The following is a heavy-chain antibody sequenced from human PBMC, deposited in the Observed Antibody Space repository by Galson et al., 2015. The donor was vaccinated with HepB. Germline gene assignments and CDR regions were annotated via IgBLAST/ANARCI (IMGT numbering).Heavy chain of an antibody. CDR1: GYTFTRYY. CDR2: INPGGGST. CDR3: ARGFEGGSTTWEYGMDV. D-gene: IGHD2-2*01. J-gene: IGHJ6*02. V-gene: IGHV1-46*01. Sequence: SVKVSCKASGYTFTRYYIHWVRQAPGQGLEWMGLINPGGGSTSYAQKFQGGVTLTRDTSTSTVYMELSSLRSKDTAVYYCARGFEGGSTTWEYGMDVWGPGTTVTVSS.